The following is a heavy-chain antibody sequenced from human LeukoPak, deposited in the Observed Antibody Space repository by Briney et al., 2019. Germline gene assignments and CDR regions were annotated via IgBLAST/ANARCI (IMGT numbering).Heavy chain of an antibody. CDR1: GFAFSSYS. CDR2: ISSTSSYI. V-gene: IGHV3-21*01. J-gene: IGHJ4*02. Sequence: GGSLRLSCAASGFAFSSYSMNWVRQAPGKGLEWVSSISSTSSYIYYADSVEGRFTISRDNAKNSLYLQMNSLRAEDTAVYYCARIMGGYYGSGSYYPPPFFDYWGQGTLVTVSS. D-gene: IGHD3-10*01. CDR3: ARIMGGYYGSGSYYPPPFFDY.